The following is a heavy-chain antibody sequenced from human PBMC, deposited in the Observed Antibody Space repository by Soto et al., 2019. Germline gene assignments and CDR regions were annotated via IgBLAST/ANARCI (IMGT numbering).Heavy chain of an antibody. V-gene: IGHV1-69*13. CDR1: GGTFSSYA. D-gene: IGHD1-26*01. Sequence: SVKVSCKASGGTFSSYAISWVRQAPGQGLEWMGGIIPIFGTANYAQKFQGRVTITADESTSTAYMELSSLRSDDTAVYYCARDPGGSYFKFDYWGQGTLVTVSS. CDR2: IIPIFGTA. CDR3: ARDPGGSYFKFDY. J-gene: IGHJ4*02.